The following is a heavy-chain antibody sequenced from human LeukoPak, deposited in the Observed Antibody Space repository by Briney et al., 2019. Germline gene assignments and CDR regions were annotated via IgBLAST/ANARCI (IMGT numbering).Heavy chain of an antibody. CDR3: ARDYGGSSPFDY. J-gene: IGHJ4*02. Sequence: GGSLRLSCAASGFTFDDYAMHWVRQAPGKGLEWVSGISGSGGSTYYADSVKGRFTISRDNAKNSLYLQMNSLRAEDTAVYYCARDYGGSSPFDYWGQGTLVTVSS. CDR2: ISGSGGST. D-gene: IGHD4-23*01. V-gene: IGHV3-20*04. CDR1: GFTFDDYA.